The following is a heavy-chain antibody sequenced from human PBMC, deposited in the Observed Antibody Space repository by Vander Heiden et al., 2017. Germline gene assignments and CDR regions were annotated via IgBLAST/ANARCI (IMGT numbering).Heavy chain of an antibody. Sequence: EVQLVESGGGLVQPGASLRLSCAASGFTFSSYWMGWVRQAPGKGLGWVANIKQDGSEKYYVDSVKGRFTISRDNAKNSLYLQMNSLRAEDTAVYYCARAAANNAYFDYWGQGTLVTVSS. CDR2: IKQDGSEK. CDR3: ARAAANNAYFDY. CDR1: GFTFSSYW. D-gene: IGHD6-13*01. J-gene: IGHJ4*02. V-gene: IGHV3-7*01.